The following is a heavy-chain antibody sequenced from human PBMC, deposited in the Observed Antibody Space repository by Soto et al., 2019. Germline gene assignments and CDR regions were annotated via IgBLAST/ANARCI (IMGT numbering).Heavy chain of an antibody. D-gene: IGHD2-21*01. V-gene: IGHV3-74*01. J-gene: IGHJ6*02. CDR1: GFTFSSYW. CDR2: INSDGSST. CDR3: ASTPGGTVVQYYYCGMDV. Sequence: EVQLVESGGGLVQPGGSLRLSCAASGFTFSSYWMHWVRQAPGKGLVWVSRINSDGSSTSYADSVKGRYTISRDNAKNPLYLQMNSLRAEDTAVYYCASTPGGTVVQYYYCGMDVWGQGTAVTVSS.